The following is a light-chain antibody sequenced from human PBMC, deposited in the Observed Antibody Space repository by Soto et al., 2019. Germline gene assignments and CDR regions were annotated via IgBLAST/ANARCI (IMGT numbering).Light chain of an antibody. Sequence: QSALTQPRSVSGSPGQSVTISCTGTSSDVGGYNYVSWYQQHTGKAPKLLIYDITKRPSGVPDRFSGSKSGNTTSLTISGLQADDEADYSGCSSAGSSNVFGTGTKLTVL. V-gene: IGLV2-11*01. CDR3: CSSAGSSNV. CDR2: DIT. J-gene: IGLJ1*01. CDR1: SSDVGGYNY.